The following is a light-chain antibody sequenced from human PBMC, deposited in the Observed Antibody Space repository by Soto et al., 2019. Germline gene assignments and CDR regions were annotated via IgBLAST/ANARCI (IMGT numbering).Light chain of an antibody. V-gene: IGLV4-69*01. CDR2: LNSDGSH. CDR3: QTWGTGIRV. J-gene: IGLJ2*01. CDR1: SGHSSYA. Sequence: QSALTQSPSASASLGASVKLTCTLSSGHSSYAIAWHQQQPEKGPRYLMKLNSDGSHSKGDGIPDRFSGSSSGAERYLTFSSLQSEDEADYYCQTWGTGIRVFGGGTKLTVL.